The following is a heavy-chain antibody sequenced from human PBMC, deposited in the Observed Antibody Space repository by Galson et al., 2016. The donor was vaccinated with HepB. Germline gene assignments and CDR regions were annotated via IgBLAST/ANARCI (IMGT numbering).Heavy chain of an antibody. CDR3: ARGNVVASFDS. Sequence: CAISGDSVSSSTATWNWIRQSPSRGLEWLGRTFYRSKWYSEYIVSVKGRISINAETSNNHFSLQLNSVTPEDTAIYYCARGNVVASFDSWGQGPLVTVSS. J-gene: IGHJ4*02. CDR1: GDSVSSSTAT. CDR2: TFYRSKWYS. V-gene: IGHV6-1*01. D-gene: IGHD2-15*01.